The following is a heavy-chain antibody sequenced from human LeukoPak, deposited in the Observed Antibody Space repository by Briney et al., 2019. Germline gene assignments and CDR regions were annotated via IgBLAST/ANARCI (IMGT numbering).Heavy chain of an antibody. CDR2: IYYTGST. V-gene: IGHV4-39*01. D-gene: IGHD6-13*01. Sequence: PSETLSLTCAVSGGSISGDKDFWGWIRQSPGKGLEWIGSIYYTGSTYYNPSLKSRVTISVDTSKSEFSLMVHSVTAADTAMYYCARRGITYSTSFFDSWGQGTLVTVAS. CDR1: GGSISGDKDF. CDR3: ARRGITYSTSFFDS. J-gene: IGHJ4*02.